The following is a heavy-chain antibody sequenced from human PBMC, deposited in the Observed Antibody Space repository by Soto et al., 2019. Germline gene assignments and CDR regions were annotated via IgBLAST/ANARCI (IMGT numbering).Heavy chain of an antibody. J-gene: IGHJ6*02. CDR3: ARGGTRQLVIYGMDV. CDR1: GYTFSSYY. D-gene: IGHD6-6*01. CDR2: INPSGGIT. V-gene: IGHV1-46*01. Sequence: GASVKVSCKASGYTFSSYYMHWVRQAPGQGLEWMGIINPSGGITNYAQRFQGRVTMTRDTSTRTVYMELSSLRSEDTAVYYCARGGTRQLVIYGMDVWGQGTTVTVSS.